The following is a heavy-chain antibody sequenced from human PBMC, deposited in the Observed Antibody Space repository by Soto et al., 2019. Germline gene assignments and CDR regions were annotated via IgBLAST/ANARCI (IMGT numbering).Heavy chain of an antibody. V-gene: IGHV3-21*01. CDR1: GFTFSSYS. D-gene: IGHD3-3*01. CDR2: ISSSSSYI. CDR3: ARDYDFWSGYYSPYWFDP. Sequence: GGSLRLSCAASGFTFSSYSMNWVRQAPGKWLEWVSSISSSSSYIYYADSVKGRFTISRDNAKNSLYLQMNSLRAEDTAVYYCARDYDFWSGYYSPYWFDPWGQGXLVTVYS. J-gene: IGHJ5*02.